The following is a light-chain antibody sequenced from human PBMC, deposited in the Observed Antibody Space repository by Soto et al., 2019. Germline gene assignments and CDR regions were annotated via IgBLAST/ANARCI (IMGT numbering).Light chain of an antibody. CDR2: AAS. V-gene: IGKV1-17*03. Sequence: DIQITQSPSAVSASVGDRVTITCRASQGINNYLAWFQQKPGKAPKRLIYAASTLQTGVPSRFSGGGSGTEFTLTISSLQAEDFATYYCLQHNTSPLTFGGGTKVDIK. CDR1: QGINNY. CDR3: LQHNTSPLT. J-gene: IGKJ4*01.